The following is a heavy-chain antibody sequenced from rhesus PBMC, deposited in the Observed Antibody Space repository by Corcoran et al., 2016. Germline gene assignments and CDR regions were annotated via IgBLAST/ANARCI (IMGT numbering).Heavy chain of an antibody. V-gene: IGHV4-99*02. CDR1: GYSLSSGYF. J-gene: IGHJ4*01. D-gene: IGHD4-29*01. CDR2: ITGSSVRA. CDR3: VRELNHDSTYYYFDF. Sequence: QVQLQESGPGLVKPSETLSLTCAVSGYSLSSGYFWGWVRHPPGQGLEYIVYITGSSVRAYYNPTLKSRVAISKDTTKNQVSLKVTSVTAADTAVYYCVRELNHDSTYYYFDFWGQGVLVTVSS.